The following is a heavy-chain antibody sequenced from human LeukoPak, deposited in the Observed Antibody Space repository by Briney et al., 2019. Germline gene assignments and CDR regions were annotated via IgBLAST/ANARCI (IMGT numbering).Heavy chain of an antibody. V-gene: IGHV3-7*05. CDR2: INQDERQK. CDR3: AGDRNSDWYSPLDC. D-gene: IGHD6-19*01. Sequence: TGGSLRLSCVASGFNFSSYWMTWVRQSPGKGLEWVANINQDERQKYYVDSVKGRFTISRDNSRNTVYMQMDSLRAEDTAIYYCAGDRNSDWYSPLDCWGQGTQVTVS. J-gene: IGHJ4*02. CDR1: GFNFSSYW.